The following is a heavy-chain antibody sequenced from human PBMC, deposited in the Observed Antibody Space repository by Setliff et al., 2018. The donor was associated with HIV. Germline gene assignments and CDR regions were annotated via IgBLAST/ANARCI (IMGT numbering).Heavy chain of an antibody. CDR3: AREPDSIPYDY. CDR1: GGSISSSSYY. Sequence: SETLSLSCTVSGGSISSSSYYWGWIRQPPGKGLEWIGSFYYSGNTYYNPSLKSRVTISVDASRNQFSLKLSSVTAADTAVYYCAREPDSIPYDYWGQGTLVTVSS. D-gene: IGHD4-4*01. CDR2: FYYSGNT. V-gene: IGHV4-39*07. J-gene: IGHJ4*02.